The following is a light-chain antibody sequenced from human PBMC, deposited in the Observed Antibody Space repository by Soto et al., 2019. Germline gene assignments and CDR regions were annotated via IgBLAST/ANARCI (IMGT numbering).Light chain of an antibody. CDR3: QQYSNWPT. J-gene: IGKJ5*01. Sequence: EIGMTLSPATLSVYPGERATLSCRASQSVSRNLAWYQQRPGQAPRLLISGASTRATGIAARFSGSGSGREFTLTISSLQSEDSALYYCQQYSNWPTFGQGTRPAVK. CDR2: GAS. V-gene: IGKV3-15*01. CDR1: QSVSRN.